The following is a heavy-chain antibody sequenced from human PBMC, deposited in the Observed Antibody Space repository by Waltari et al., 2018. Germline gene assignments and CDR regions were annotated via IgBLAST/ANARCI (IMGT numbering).Heavy chain of an antibody. J-gene: IGHJ4*02. CDR1: GSSISSSSYY. D-gene: IGHD5-12*01. Sequence: QLQLQESGPGLVKPSETLSLTCTVSGSSISSSSYYWGWIRPPPGKGLEWIGSIYYSGSTYYNPSLKSRVTISVDTSKNQFSLKLSSVTAADTAVYYCARFERDGYNWGLGYWGQGTLVTVSS. V-gene: IGHV4-39*01. CDR2: IYYSGST. CDR3: ARFERDGYNWGLGY.